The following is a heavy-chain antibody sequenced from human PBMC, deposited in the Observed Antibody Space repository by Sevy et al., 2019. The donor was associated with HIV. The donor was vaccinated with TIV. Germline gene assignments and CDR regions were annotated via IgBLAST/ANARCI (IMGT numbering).Heavy chain of an antibody. V-gene: IGHV3-7*01. J-gene: IGHJ6*03. CDR2: IKQDGSEK. Sequence: GGSLRLSCAASGFTFSSYWMSWVRQAPGKGLEWVANIKQDGSEKYYVDSVKGRFTISRDNAKNSLYLQMNSLRAEDTAVYYCARKGAVAETPYYYYYMDVKGKGTTVTVSS. CDR3: ARKGAVAETPYYYYYMDV. CDR1: GFTFSSYW.